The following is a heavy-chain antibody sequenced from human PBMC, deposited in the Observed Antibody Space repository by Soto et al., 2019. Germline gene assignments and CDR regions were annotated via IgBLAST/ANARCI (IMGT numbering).Heavy chain of an antibody. CDR3: ARVVEATVTADY. D-gene: IGHD4-17*01. Sequence: QVQLVQSGAEVKKPGASVKVSCKASGYTFTTYGISWVRQAPGQGLEWMGWISAYNGNTNYAQSLQGRVTMTTDTSTSTALMDLRSLTSDDTAVYYCARVVEATVTADYWGQGTLGAVSS. V-gene: IGHV1-18*01. CDR2: ISAYNGNT. CDR1: GYTFTTYG. J-gene: IGHJ4*02.